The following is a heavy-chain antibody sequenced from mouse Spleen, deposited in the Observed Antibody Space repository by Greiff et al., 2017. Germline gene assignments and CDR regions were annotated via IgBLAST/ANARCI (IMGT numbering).Heavy chain of an antibody. D-gene: IGHD1-1*01. CDR2: ISSGGGNT. J-gene: IGHJ2*01. CDR3: ARPLVAPFDY. CDR1: GFTFSSYA. V-gene: IGHV5-9*04. Sequence: EVKLVESGGGLVKLGGSLKLSCAASGFTFSSYAMSWVRQTPEKRLEWVATISSGGGNTYYPDSVKGRFTISRDNAKNTLYLQMSSLKSEDTAMYYCARPLVAPFDYWGQGTTLTVSS.